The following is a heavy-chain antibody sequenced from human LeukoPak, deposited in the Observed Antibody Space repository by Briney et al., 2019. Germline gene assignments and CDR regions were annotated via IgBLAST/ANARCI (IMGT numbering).Heavy chain of an antibody. D-gene: IGHD2-21*02. CDR2: ICGSVGGT. CDR1: GFTFSSYS. V-gene: IGHV3-23*01. Sequence: RGALRLSCAASGFTFSSYSMSWGRQAPGKGLEGVSLICGSVGGTYYADSVKGQFTISRDNSNNTLYLQLNSLRAEDTAVYYCAKEPRHCGGDCFSLLDYWGQGTLVTVSS. CDR3: AKEPRHCGGDCFSLLDY. J-gene: IGHJ4*02.